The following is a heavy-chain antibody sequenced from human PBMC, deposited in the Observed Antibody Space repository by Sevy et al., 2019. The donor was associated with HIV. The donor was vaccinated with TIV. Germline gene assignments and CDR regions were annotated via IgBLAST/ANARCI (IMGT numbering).Heavy chain of an antibody. Sequence: GGSLRLSCTASGFTFGDYCMSWVRQAPGKGLEWVAFLKSGGYGGSVDHAASLRGRFVISRDDSKTIAYLQMNDLKTEDTAVYYCTRWKAAQSIFDYWGQGALVTVSS. CDR1: GFTFGDYC. V-gene: IGHV3-49*04. CDR3: TRWKAAQSIFDY. D-gene: IGHD6-13*01. CDR2: LKSGGYGGSV. J-gene: IGHJ4*02.